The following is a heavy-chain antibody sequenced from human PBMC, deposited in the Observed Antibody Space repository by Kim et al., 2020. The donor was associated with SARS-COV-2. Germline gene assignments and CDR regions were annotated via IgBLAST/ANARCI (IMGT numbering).Heavy chain of an antibody. V-gene: IGHV3-30-3*01. CDR3: ARGLGGHGLGIGFGFDP. D-gene: IGHD7-27*01. J-gene: IGHJ5*02. CDR1: GFTFSSYA. Sequence: GGSLRLSCAASGFTFSSYAMHWVRQAPGKGLEWVAVISYDGSNKYYADSVKGRFTISRDNSKNTLYLQMNSLRAEDTAVYYCARGLGGHGLGIGFGFDPWGEGTLVTLSS. CDR2: ISYDGSNK.